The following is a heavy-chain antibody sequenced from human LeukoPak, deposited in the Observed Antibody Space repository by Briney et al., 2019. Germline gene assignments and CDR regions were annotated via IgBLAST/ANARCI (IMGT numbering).Heavy chain of an antibody. CDR2: VYTSGST. Sequence: SETLSLTCTVSGGSISRGNYYWSWIRQPAGKGLEWIGRVYTSGSTNYNPSLKSRVTISVDTSKNQFSLKLSSVTAADTAVYYCARAASEYYGSGSPIWFDPWGQGTLVTVSS. J-gene: IGHJ5*02. V-gene: IGHV4-61*02. CDR1: GGSISRGNYY. CDR3: ARAASEYYGSGSPIWFDP. D-gene: IGHD3-10*01.